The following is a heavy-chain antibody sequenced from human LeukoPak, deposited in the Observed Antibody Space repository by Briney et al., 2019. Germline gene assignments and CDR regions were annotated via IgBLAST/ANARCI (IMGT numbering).Heavy chain of an antibody. J-gene: IGHJ4*02. V-gene: IGHV1-69*04. CDR2: IIPILGIA. Sequence: SVKVSCTASGGTFSSYAISWVRQAPGQGLECMGRIIPILGIANYAQKFQGRVTITADKSTSTAYMELSSLRSEDTAVYYCGRDSVVVAPAAPGYWGQGALVTVSS. CDR1: GGTFSSYA. D-gene: IGHD2-2*01. CDR3: GRDSVVVAPAAPGY.